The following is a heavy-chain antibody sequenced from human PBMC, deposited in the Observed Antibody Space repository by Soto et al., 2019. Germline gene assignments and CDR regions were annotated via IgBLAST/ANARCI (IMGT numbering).Heavy chain of an antibody. D-gene: IGHD3-3*01. CDR1: EDTFSANT. CDR2: VIPVLGTT. CDR3: ATSPLLRWGFDL. V-gene: IGHV1-69*08. Sequence: VQLVQSGSEVKKPGSSVRVSCKTSEDTFSANTINWVRQAPGQGLEWLGRVIPVLGTTHYTQKFEDRVTISADKTTRTSYMDLSSLKSEDTALYYCATSPLLRWGFDLWGRGTLVTVSS. J-gene: IGHJ2*01.